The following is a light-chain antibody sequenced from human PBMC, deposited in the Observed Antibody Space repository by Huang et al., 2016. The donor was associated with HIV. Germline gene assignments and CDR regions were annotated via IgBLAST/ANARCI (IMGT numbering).Light chain of an antibody. CDR3: QQYYDTPWT. Sequence: DIVMTQSPDSLAVSLGEGASINCTSSQSVLSSSNGKNYLAWFQQKPGQPPYLLFYWASPRASGVPDRFSGRVSGTDFTLTIGRLQAEDVAVYYCQQYYDTPWTFGQGTKVEIK. CDR1: QSVLSSSNGKNY. V-gene: IGKV4-1*01. J-gene: IGKJ1*01. CDR2: WAS.